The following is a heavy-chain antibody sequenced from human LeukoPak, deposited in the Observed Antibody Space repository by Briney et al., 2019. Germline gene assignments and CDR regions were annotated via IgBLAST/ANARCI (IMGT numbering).Heavy chain of an antibody. J-gene: IGHJ4*02. Sequence: GGSLRLSCAASGFTFFNYWMSWVRQAPGKGLEWVANIDLEGSQRFYVDSLKGRFTISRDNSKNTLFLQMHSLRVDDTAVYYCAKDGPSYNILTGFRRTSAYYFDYWGQGTLVTVSS. CDR2: IDLEGSQR. V-gene: IGHV3-7*01. CDR3: AKDGPSYNILTGFRRTSAYYFDY. D-gene: IGHD3-9*01. CDR1: GFTFFNYW.